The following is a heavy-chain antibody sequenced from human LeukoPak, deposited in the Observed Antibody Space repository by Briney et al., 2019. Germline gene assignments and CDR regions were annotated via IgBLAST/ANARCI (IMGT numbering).Heavy chain of an antibody. D-gene: IGHD2-2*01. CDR1: GGSFSGYS. J-gene: IGHJ6*02. Sequence: SETLSLTCAVYGGSFSGYSWSWIRQPPGKGLEWIGEINHSGSTNYNPSLKSRVTISVDTSKNQFSLKLSSVTAADTAVYYCARGIVVVPAARPPYYYYGMDVWGQGTTVTVSS. V-gene: IGHV4-34*01. CDR2: INHSGST. CDR3: ARGIVVVPAARPPYYYYGMDV.